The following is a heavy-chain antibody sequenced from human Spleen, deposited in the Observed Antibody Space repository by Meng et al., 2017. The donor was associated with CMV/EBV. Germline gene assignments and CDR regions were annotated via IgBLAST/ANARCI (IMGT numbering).Heavy chain of an antibody. CDR3: VRDGQYYGDI. Sequence: SETLSLTCAVFGGSFRGHYWSFRGHYWRWIRQSPGKGLEWIGYISDSGSTYYNPSPTSRLTISVDTSKNHFSLKLSPVTAADTAVYYCVRDGQYYGDIWGQGTMVTVSS. CDR1: GGSFRGHYWSFRGHY. J-gene: IGHJ3*02. CDR2: ISDSGST. D-gene: IGHD3-16*01. V-gene: IGHV4-30-4*01.